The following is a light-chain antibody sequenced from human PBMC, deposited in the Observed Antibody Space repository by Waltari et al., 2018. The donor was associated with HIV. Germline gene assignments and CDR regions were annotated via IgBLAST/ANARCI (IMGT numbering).Light chain of an antibody. CDR3: QVWDRTSDFV. CDR2: YDN. J-gene: IGLJ1*01. CDR1: HIGRKR. Sequence: SYVLTQPPSVSVAPGQPARITCGGDHIGRKRGHWYQQKPGQAPVLVIYYDNDRSSGIPERFSGSNSGNTATLTISRVEAGDEADYHCQVWDRTSDFVFGSGTKVTVL. V-gene: IGLV3-21*04.